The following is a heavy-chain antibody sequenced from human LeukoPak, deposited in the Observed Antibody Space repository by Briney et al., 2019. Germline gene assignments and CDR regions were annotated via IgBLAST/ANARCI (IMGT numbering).Heavy chain of an antibody. J-gene: IGHJ3*01. Sequence: GESLKISCKGSGYSFTNYRIGWVRQMPGKGLEWMGVIYPYDSETRYSPSCQGQVTISADKSITTAYLQWSSLKASDTAMYYCARQSGYDYRVGDAFDFWGQGTMVTVSS. CDR1: GYSFTNYR. CDR2: IYPYDSET. V-gene: IGHV5-51*01. D-gene: IGHD5-12*01. CDR3: ARQSGYDYRVGDAFDF.